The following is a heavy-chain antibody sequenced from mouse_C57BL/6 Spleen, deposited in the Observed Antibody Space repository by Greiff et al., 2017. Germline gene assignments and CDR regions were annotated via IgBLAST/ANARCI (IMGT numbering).Heavy chain of an antibody. Sequence: EVMLVESGGGLVKPGGSLKLSCAASGFTFSDYGMHWVRQAPEKGLEWVAYISSGSSTIYYADTVKGRFTISRDNAKNTLFLQMTSLRSEDTALYYCARSDYDEAMDYWGQGTSVTVSS. J-gene: IGHJ4*01. D-gene: IGHD2-4*01. V-gene: IGHV5-17*01. CDR3: ARSDYDEAMDY. CDR1: GFTFSDYG. CDR2: ISSGSSTI.